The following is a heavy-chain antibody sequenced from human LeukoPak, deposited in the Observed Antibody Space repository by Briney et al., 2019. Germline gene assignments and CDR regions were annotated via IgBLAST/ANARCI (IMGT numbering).Heavy chain of an antibody. CDR2: INHSGST. Sequence: PSETLSLTCAVYGGSFSGYYWSWIRQPPGKGLEWIGEINHSGSTNYNPSLKSRVTISVDRSKNQFSLNLSSVTAADTAVYYCAREGRYSGYDREIDYWGQGTLVTVSS. D-gene: IGHD5-12*01. CDR1: GGSFSGYY. V-gene: IGHV4-34*01. J-gene: IGHJ4*02. CDR3: AREGRYSGYDREIDY.